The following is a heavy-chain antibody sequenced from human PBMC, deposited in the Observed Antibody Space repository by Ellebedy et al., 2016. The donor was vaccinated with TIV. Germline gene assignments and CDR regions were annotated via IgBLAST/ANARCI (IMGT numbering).Heavy chain of an antibody. V-gene: IGHV1-2*04. CDR1: GYTFTGYY. CDR2: INPNSGGT. CDR3: ATLGAGGWFDP. J-gene: IGHJ5*02. D-gene: IGHD3-10*01. Sequence: ASVKVSCXASGYTFTGYYMHWVRQAPGQGLEWMGWINPNSGGTNYAQKFQGWVTMTRDTSISTAYMELSRLRSEDTAVYYCATLGAGGWFDPWGQGTLVTVSS.